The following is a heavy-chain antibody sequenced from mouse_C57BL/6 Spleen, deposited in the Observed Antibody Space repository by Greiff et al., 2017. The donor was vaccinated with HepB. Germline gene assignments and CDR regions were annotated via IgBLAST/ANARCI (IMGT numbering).Heavy chain of an antibody. V-gene: IGHV5-9*01. Sequence: EVMLVESGGGLVKPGGSLKLSCAASGFTFSSYTMSWVRQTPEKRLEWVATISGGGGNTYYPDSVKGRFTISRDNAKNTLYLQMSSLRSEDTALYYCARHDYDVGWFAYWGQGTLVTVSA. CDR2: ISGGGGNT. J-gene: IGHJ3*01. CDR1: GFTFSSYT. D-gene: IGHD2-4*01. CDR3: ARHDYDVGWFAY.